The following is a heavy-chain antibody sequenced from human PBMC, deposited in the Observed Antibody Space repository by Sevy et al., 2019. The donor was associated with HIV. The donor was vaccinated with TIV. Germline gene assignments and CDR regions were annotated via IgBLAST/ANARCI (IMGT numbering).Heavy chain of an antibody. J-gene: IGHJ4*02. CDR3: ASDSGTYTYYFDY. V-gene: IGHV4-34*01. D-gene: IGHD1-26*01. CDR1: SESFRRYY. Sequence: SETLSLTCAVYSESFRRYYWNWICQSPEKGLEWIGEINHSGTTNYNPSLKSRVTISVDPSRNQFSLKLNSVTAADTAVYYCASDSGTYTYYFDYWGQGTPVTVSS. CDR2: INHSGTT.